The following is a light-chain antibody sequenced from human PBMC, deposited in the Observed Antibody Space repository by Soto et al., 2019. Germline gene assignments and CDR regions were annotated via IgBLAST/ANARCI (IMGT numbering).Light chain of an antibody. CDR1: SSDVGAYNH. J-gene: IGLJ1*01. CDR3: SSYTTSSTYV. CDR2: DVS. V-gene: IGLV2-18*02. Sequence: QSALTQPASVSGSPGQSITISCTGTSSDVGAYNHDSWYQQPPGTAPKLIIYDVSHRPAGVPDRFSGSKSGNAASLTITGLQAEDGADYYCSSYTTSSTYVFGTGTKVTVL.